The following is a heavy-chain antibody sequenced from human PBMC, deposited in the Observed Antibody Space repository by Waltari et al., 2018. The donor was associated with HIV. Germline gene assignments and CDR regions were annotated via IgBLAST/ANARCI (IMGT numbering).Heavy chain of an antibody. J-gene: IGHJ4*02. CDR1: GLAVSSTD. Sequence: EVQLVETGGGLIQPGGSLRLSCAASGLAVSSTDMYWFRQAPGKGLEWVSVIYRSGDAYYADFVKGRFTISRDNSKNTLYLQMNSLRAEDTAVYYCARVRSIMGRFLGFDYWGQGTLVTVSS. V-gene: IGHV3-53*02. D-gene: IGHD3-3*02. CDR3: ARVRSIMGRFLGFDY. CDR2: IYRSGDA.